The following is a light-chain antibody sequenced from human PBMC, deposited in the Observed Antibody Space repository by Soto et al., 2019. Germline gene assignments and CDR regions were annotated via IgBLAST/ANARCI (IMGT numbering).Light chain of an antibody. J-gene: IGLJ1*01. V-gene: IGLV2-23*01. CDR1: SSDVGNYNL. Sequence: QSALTQPASVSGSPGQSITISCTGTSSDVGNYNLVSWFQQLPGKAPKLMIYEGHKRPSGVSNRFSGSKSGNTASLTVSGLQAEDEADYFCCSYAGIGTYVFGTGTKLTVL. CDR3: CSYAGIGTYV. CDR2: EGH.